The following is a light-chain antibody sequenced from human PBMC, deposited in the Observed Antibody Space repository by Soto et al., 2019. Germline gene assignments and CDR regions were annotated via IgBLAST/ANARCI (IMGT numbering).Light chain of an antibody. CDR2: YDS. CDR3: KVLDSSIDHWV. Sequence: SYELTQPPSVSVAPGKTARITCGGNNIGSKSGHWYQQNPGQAPVLVIYYDSDRPSGIPERFSGSNSGNTATLTISRVEEGDEADYYCKVLDSSIDHWVFGGGTKLTVL. V-gene: IGLV3-21*04. J-gene: IGLJ3*02. CDR1: NIGSKS.